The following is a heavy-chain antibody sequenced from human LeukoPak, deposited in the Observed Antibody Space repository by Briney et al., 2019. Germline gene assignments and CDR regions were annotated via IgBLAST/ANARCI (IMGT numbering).Heavy chain of an antibody. CDR3: ARDPSPDGYLDY. Sequence: GGSLRLSCVASGFTFSNYWMHWVRQAPGKGLVWVSRINSDGSRISYADTVQGRFTISRDTARETLYLQMNSLRAEDTAVYYCARDPSPDGYLDYWGQGTLVTVSS. D-gene: IGHD2-21*02. CDR1: GFTFSNYW. CDR2: INSDGSRI. J-gene: IGHJ4*02. V-gene: IGHV3-74*01.